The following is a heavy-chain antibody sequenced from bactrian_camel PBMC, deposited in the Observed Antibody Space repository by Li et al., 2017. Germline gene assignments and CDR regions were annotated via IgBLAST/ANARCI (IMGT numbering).Heavy chain of an antibody. CDR2: INKGGGST. CDR3: AANSENAFLEGGGSHY. D-gene: IGHD4*01. J-gene: IGHJ4*01. V-gene: IGHV3S1*01. Sequence: VESGGGSVQAGGSLRLSCATSRSTVIPNCMGWFRQAPGKGLEWVSAINKGGGSTFYAGSVKGRFTISRDNAKNTLSLQMNSLKSEDTALYYCAANSENAFLEGGGSHYWGQGTQVTVS. CDR1: RSTVIPNC.